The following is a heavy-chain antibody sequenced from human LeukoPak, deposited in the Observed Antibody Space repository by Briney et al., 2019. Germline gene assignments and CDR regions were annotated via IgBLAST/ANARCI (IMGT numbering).Heavy chain of an antibody. Sequence: SVTVSCTASGGTFSSYAISWVRQAPGQGLEWMGGIIPIFGTANYAQKFQGRVTITADESTSTAYMELSSLRSEDTAAYYCARGTARYFDYWGQGTLVTVSS. V-gene: IGHV1-69*13. J-gene: IGHJ4*02. D-gene: IGHD2-21*02. CDR3: ARGTARYFDY. CDR1: GGTFSSYA. CDR2: IIPIFGTA.